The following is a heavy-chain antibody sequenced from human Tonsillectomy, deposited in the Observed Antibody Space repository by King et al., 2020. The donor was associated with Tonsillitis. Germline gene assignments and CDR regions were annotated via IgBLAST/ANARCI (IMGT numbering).Heavy chain of an antibody. V-gene: IGHV1-18*01. CDR2: ISAYNGNT. Sequence: QLVQSGAEVKKPGASVKVSCKASGYTFTSYGISWVRQAPGQGLEWMGWISAYNGNTNYAQKLQGRVTRTTNTSTTTAYMELRTQGSDDTAVYYCARAAASGSSWYWGVYYYGMDVWGQGTTVTVSS. J-gene: IGHJ6*02. D-gene: IGHD6-13*01. CDR3: ARAAASGSSWYWGVYYYGMDV. CDR1: GYTFTSYG.